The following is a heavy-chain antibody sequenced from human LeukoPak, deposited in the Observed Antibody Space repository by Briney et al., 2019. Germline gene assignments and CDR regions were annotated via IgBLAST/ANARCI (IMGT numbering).Heavy chain of an antibody. D-gene: IGHD1-1*01. Sequence: ASVKVSCKASGYTFSSYGISWVRQAPGQGLEWMGWISPYSGNTKYARKLQGRVTMTTETSTSTAYMELRSLRSDDTAVYYCARATHDHDAFDLWGQGTMVTVSS. CDR2: ISPYSGNT. J-gene: IGHJ3*01. CDR1: GYTFSSYG. CDR3: ARATHDHDAFDL. V-gene: IGHV1-18*01.